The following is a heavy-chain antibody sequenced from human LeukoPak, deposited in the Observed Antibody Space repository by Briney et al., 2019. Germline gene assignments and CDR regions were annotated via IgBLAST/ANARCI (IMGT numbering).Heavy chain of an antibody. J-gene: IGHJ4*02. D-gene: IGHD2-15*01. V-gene: IGHV1-46*01. CDR2: ISPSGGST. Sequence: ASVKVSCKAFGYTFTSDYMHWVRQAPGQGPEWMGVISPSGGSTTYAQKFQGRVTLTRDMSTSTDYLELSSLRAEDTAVYYCAKVGIVVVEAATPPFDYWGQGTPVTVSS. CDR3: AKVGIVVVEAATPPFDY. CDR1: GYTFTSDY.